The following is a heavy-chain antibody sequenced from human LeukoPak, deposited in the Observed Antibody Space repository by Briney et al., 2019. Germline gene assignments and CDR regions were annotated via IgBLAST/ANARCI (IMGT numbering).Heavy chain of an antibody. D-gene: IGHD2-2*01. CDR1: GYTFINYG. Sequence: GASVKVSCRTSGYTFINYGITWVRQAPGQGLEWMGWISTYNGDTSYSQKLQGRLTMTTDTSTSTAYMELRSLRSDDTAVYYCARDRSTGAVPGTWIIAQWGQGTLVTVFS. CDR3: ARDRSTGAVPGTWIIAQ. V-gene: IGHV1-18*01. J-gene: IGHJ4*02. CDR2: ISTYNGDT.